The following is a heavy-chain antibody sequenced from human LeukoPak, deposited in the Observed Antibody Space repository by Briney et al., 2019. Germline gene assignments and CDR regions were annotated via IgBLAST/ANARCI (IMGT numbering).Heavy chain of an antibody. J-gene: IGHJ3*02. Sequence: GESLKISCGGSGDSFNDYWIGWVRQMSGKGLEWMGIIYPGDSNTRYSPSFQGQVTISADKSIYTAYLQWSSLRPSDTGIYYCARRIAAAGNAFDIWGHGTRVSVSP. CDR3: ARRIAAAGNAFDI. D-gene: IGHD6-13*01. CDR1: GDSFNDYW. CDR2: IYPGDSNT. V-gene: IGHV5-51*01.